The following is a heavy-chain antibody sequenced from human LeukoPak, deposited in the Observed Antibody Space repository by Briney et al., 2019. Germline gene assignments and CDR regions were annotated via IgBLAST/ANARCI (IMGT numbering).Heavy chain of an antibody. J-gene: IGHJ5*02. D-gene: IGHD5-18*01. CDR3: ARHGRGYSYQNWFDP. Sequence: PSETLSLTCTVSGGSISSYYWSWIRQPPGKGLEWIGYIYHNGNTNYNPSLKSRVTISVDTSRNQFSLKLSSVTAADTAVYYCARHGRGYSYQNWFDPWGQGTLVTVSS. V-gene: IGHV4-59*08. CDR2: IYHNGNT. CDR1: GGSISSYY.